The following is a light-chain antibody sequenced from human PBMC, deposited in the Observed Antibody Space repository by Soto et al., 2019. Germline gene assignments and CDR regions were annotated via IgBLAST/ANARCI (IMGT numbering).Light chain of an antibody. CDR1: SGHSSNA. Sequence: QTVLTQSPSASASLGASVKLTCTLSSGHSSNAIAWHQQQPEKGPRCLMKLNSDGTYTKGDGIPDRFSGSSSGAERYLTISSLQSEDEADYYCQTWGTGFKVFGGGTKLTVL. V-gene: IGLV4-69*01. CDR3: QTWGTGFKV. J-gene: IGLJ2*01. CDR2: LNSDGTY.